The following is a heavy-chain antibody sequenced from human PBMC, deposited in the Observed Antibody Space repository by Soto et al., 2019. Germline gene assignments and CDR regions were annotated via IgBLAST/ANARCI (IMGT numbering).Heavy chain of an antibody. J-gene: IGHJ4*02. CDR1: GYSFSKYG. V-gene: IGHV1-18*01. Sequence: ASVTVYCTASGYSFSKYGISWVRQTPGQGLEWMGWISAYNGNTNYAQKLQGRVTVTTDTSTSTGYMELRSLRSDDTAVYYCARGGQYSSSWLDYWGQGTLVTVSS. CDR3: ARGGQYSSSWLDY. CDR2: ISAYNGNT. D-gene: IGHD6-13*01.